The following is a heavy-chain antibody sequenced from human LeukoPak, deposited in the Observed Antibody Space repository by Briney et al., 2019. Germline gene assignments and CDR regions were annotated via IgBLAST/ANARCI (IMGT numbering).Heavy chain of an antibody. Sequence: PSETLSLTCTVSGGSISSYYWSWIRQPPGKGLEWIGYIYYSGSTNYNPSLKSRVTISVDTSKNQFSLKLNSVTAADTAVYYCARVRNYYYYMDVWGKGTTVTVSS. CDR1: GGSISSYY. CDR2: IYYSGST. V-gene: IGHV4-59*01. CDR3: ARVRNYYYYMDV. J-gene: IGHJ6*03.